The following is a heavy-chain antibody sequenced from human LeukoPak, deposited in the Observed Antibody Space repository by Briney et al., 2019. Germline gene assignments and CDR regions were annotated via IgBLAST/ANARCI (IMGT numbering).Heavy chain of an antibody. D-gene: IGHD2-2*01. J-gene: IGHJ2*01. Sequence: SVKASCKASGGTFSSYTISWVRQAPGQGLEWMGRIIPILGIANYAQKFQGRVTITADKSTSTAYMELSSLRSEDTAVYYCARLVGYRVVPAAMGYFDLWGRGTLVTVSS. CDR3: ARLVGYRVVPAAMGYFDL. V-gene: IGHV1-69*02. CDR1: GGTFSSYT. CDR2: IIPILGIA.